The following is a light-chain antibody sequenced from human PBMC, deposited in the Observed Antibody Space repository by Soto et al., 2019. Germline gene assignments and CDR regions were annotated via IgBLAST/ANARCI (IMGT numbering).Light chain of an antibody. J-gene: IGLJ3*02. CDR1: SGSIASNY. V-gene: IGLV6-57*02. CDR3: QSYDSSNHGV. Sequence: NFMLTQPHSVSESPGXXXXXXXTGSSGSIASNYVQWYQQRPGSAPTTVIYEDNQRPSGVPDRFSGSIDSSSNSASLTISGLKTEDEADYYCQSYDSSNHGVFGGGTKLTVL. CDR2: EDN.